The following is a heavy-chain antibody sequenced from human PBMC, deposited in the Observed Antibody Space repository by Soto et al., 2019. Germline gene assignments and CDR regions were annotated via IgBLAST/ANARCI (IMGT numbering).Heavy chain of an antibody. D-gene: IGHD1-26*01. Sequence: QVQLVESGGGVVQPGRSLRLSCAASGFTFSSYAMHWVRQAPGKGLEWVAVISYDGSNKYYADSVKGRFTISRDNSKHTLYLQMNSLRAEDTAVYYCASAQRGSWSYRDYWGQGTLVTVSS. J-gene: IGHJ4*02. CDR1: GFTFSSYA. V-gene: IGHV3-30-3*01. CDR3: ASAQRGSWSYRDY. CDR2: ISYDGSNK.